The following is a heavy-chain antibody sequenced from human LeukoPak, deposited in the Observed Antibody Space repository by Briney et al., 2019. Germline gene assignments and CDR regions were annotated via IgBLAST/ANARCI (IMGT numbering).Heavy chain of an antibody. CDR1: GFTVSSNY. CDR2: IYSGGST. CDR3: ARMEGYCSSTSCPAGFDP. J-gene: IGHJ5*02. D-gene: IGHD2-2*01. V-gene: IGHV3-66*02. Sequence: GGSLRLSCAASGFTVSSNYMSWVRQAPGKGLEWVSVIYSGGSTYYADSVKGRFAISRDNSKHTLYLQMNSLSAEDTAVYYCARMEGYCSSTSCPAGFDPWGQGTLVTVSS.